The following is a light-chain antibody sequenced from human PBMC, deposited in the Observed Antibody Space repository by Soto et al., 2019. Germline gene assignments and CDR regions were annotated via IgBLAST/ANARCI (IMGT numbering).Light chain of an antibody. Sequence: QRTLSPTTRSRFLVDRVPMTCRASQTISSWLAWYQQKPGKAPKLLIYKASTLKSGVPTRFSGSGSGTEFTLTISSLQPDDFATYYCQHYNSYSEALGQGTKVDIK. CDR1: QTISSW. CDR2: KAS. CDR3: QHYNSYSEA. J-gene: IGKJ1*01. V-gene: IGKV1-5*03.